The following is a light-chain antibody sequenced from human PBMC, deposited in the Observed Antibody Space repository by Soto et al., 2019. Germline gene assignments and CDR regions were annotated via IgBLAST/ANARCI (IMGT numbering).Light chain of an antibody. CDR3: QQYGRSGT. CDR2: ATS. V-gene: IGKV3-20*01. Sequence: EIVLTQSPATLSLSPGERATLSCRASQSVSSYLAWYQQKPVQAPRLLIYATSSRATVIPDRFSGSGSGTDFTLTISRLEPEDFAVYYCQQYGRSGTLGQGTKVDIK. CDR1: QSVSSY. J-gene: IGKJ1*01.